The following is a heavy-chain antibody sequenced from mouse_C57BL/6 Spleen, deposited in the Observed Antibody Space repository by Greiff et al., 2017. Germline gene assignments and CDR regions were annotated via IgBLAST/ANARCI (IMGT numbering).Heavy chain of an antibody. CDR1: GYTFTSYW. D-gene: IGHD3-3*01. J-gene: IGHJ3*01. V-gene: IGHV1-69*01. CDR3: ARWRGDEPFAY. Sequence: QVQLQQSGAELVMPGASVKLSCKASGYTFTSYWMHWVKQRPGQGLEWIGEIDPSDSYTNYNQKFKGKSTLTVDKSSSTAYMQLSSLTSEDSAVYYCARWRGDEPFAYWGQGTLVTVSA. CDR2: IDPSDSYT.